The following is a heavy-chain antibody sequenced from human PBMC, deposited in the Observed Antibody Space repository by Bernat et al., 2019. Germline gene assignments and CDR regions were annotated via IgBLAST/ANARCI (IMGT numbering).Heavy chain of an antibody. CDR2: IYSVGST. D-gene: IGHD6-6*01. V-gene: IGHV3-53*02. J-gene: IGHJ4*02. CDR1: GFTVSNNY. CDR3: ARVPQQLGYCIDY. Sequence: EVQLVETGGGLIQPGGSLRLSCAASGFTVSNNYMSWVRQAPGKGLQWVSVIYSVGSTYYADSVKGRFTISRDNTKNTLYLQMNSLRAEDTAVYYCARVPQQLGYCIDYGGQGTLVTVSS.